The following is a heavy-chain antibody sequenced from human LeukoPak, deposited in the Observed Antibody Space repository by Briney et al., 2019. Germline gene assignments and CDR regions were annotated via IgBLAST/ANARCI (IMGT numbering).Heavy chain of an antibody. D-gene: IGHD1-26*01. CDR3: ARGVWEPYY. J-gene: IGHJ4*02. V-gene: IGHV4-34*01. CDR2: INHSGST. Sequence: SETLSLTCAVYGGSFSGYYWSWIRQPPGKGLEWIGEINHSGSTNYNPSLKSRVTISVDMSKNQFSLKLGSVTAADTAVYFCARGVWEPYYWGQGILVTVSS. CDR1: GGSFSGYY.